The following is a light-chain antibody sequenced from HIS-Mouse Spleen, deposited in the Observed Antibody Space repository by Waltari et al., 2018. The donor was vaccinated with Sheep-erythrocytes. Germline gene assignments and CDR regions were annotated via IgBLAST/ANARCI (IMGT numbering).Light chain of an antibody. V-gene: IGKV1-5*03. CDR1: QSISSW. CDR2: NAT. Sequence: DIQMTQSPSILSASVGDRVTSTCRASQSISSWSAWYQQKPGQAPKLLIYNATSLESGVPSRFSGSGSGTEFTLTISSLQPDDFATYYCQQYNSYSTWTFGQGTKVEIK. CDR3: QQYNSYSTWT. J-gene: IGKJ1*01.